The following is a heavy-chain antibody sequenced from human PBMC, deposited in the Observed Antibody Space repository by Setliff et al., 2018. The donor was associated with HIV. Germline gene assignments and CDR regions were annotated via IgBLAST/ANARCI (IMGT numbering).Heavy chain of an antibody. Sequence: GASVKVSCKASGYTFTTYVMHWVRQAPGQRLEWMGWINTVNGYTKYSQNFQGSVTITRDTSASTAYMDLGSLRSDDTAVYYCATGPNCSGGSCYSNWFDPWGQGTLVTVS. V-gene: IGHV1-3*04. CDR1: GYTFTTYV. CDR3: ATGPNCSGGSCYSNWFDP. J-gene: IGHJ5*02. CDR2: INTVNGYT. D-gene: IGHD2-15*01.